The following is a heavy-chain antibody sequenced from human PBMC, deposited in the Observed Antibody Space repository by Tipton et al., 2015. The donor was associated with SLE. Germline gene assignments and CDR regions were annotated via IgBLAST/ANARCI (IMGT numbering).Heavy chain of an antibody. CDR1: GGSISSYY. D-gene: IGHD3-10*01. CDR3: ARESWFGDCDAFDI. Sequence: TLSLTCTVSGGSISSYYWSWIRQPPGKGLEWIGYIYYSGSTNYNPSLKSRVTISVDTSKNQFSLKLSSVTAADTAVYYCARESWFGDCDAFDIWGQGTMVTVSS. V-gene: IGHV4-59*12. J-gene: IGHJ3*02. CDR2: IYYSGST.